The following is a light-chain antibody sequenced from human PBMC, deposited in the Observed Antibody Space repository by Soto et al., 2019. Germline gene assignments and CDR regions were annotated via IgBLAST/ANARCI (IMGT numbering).Light chain of an antibody. V-gene: IGKV3-20*01. CDR3: QQYGSSPIT. CDR1: QSVNSNY. J-gene: IGKJ5*01. CDR2: GAS. Sequence: EIVLTQSPGTLSLSPGERATLSCRASQSVNSNYLAWYQQKPGQAPRLLIYGASNRAAGIPDRFSGSGSGTDFTLTISRLEPADFAVYSCQQYGSSPITFGQGTQLEIK.